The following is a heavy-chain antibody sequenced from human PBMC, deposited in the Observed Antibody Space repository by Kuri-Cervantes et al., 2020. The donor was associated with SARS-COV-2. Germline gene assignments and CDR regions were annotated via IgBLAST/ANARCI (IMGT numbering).Heavy chain of an antibody. J-gene: IGHJ6*02. V-gene: IGHV4-59*01. CDR2: IYYSGST. CDR3: AGSSGWYTYYYYGMDV. D-gene: IGHD6-19*01. Sequence: SCTVSGGSISSYYWSWIRQPPGKGLEWIGYIYYSGSTNYNPSLKSRVTISVDTSKNQFSLRLSSVTAADTAVYNCAGSSGWYTYYYYGMDVWGQGTTVTVSS. CDR1: GGSISSYY.